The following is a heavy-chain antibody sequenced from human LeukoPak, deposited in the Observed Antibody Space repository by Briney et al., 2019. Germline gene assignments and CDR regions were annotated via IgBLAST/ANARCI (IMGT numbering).Heavy chain of an antibody. CDR3: ARDDDWNYEDY. V-gene: IGHV3-7*01. J-gene: IGHJ4*02. D-gene: IGHD1-7*01. CDR2: IKQDGSEK. Sequence: PGGSLRLSCVASGFTFSNYWMSWVRQAPGKGLQWVANIKQDGSEKYYVDSVKGRFTISRDNAKKSLYLQMNSLRAEDTAVYYCARDDDWNYEDYWGQGTLVTVSS. CDR1: GFTFSNYW.